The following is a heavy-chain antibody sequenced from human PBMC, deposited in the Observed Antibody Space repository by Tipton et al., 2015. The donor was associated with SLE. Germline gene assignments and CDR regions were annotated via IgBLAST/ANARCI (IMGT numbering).Heavy chain of an antibody. CDR3: ARLISAYDCNFDY. CDR2: FYYGKST. V-gene: IGHV4-39*07. J-gene: IGHJ4*02. CDR1: GGSISSSSFY. Sequence: GLVKPSETLSLTCTVSGGSISSSSFYWGWIRQPPGKGLEWIRSFYYGKSTFYNPSLKSRVTISVDTSTSRLSLQLSSVTAADTALYYCARLISAYDCNFDYWGQGTLVTVSS. D-gene: IGHD5-12*01.